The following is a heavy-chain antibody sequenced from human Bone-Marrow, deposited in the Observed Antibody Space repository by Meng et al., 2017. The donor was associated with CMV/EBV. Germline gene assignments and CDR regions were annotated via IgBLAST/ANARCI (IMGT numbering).Heavy chain of an antibody. D-gene: IGHD2-2*01. J-gene: IGHJ6*02. CDR3: ARVPAGVVVPAAHDYYYGMDV. Sequence: SVKVSCKASGGTFSSYAINWVRQAPGQGLEWMGGIIPIFGTANYAQKFQGRVTITTDESTSTAYMELSSLRSEDTAVYYCARVPAGVVVPAAHDYYYGMDVWGQGTTVTVSS. CDR1: GGTFSSYA. CDR2: IIPIFGTA. V-gene: IGHV1-69*05.